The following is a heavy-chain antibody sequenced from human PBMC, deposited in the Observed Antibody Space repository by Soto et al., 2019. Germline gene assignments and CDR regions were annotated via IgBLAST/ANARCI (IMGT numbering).Heavy chain of an antibody. D-gene: IGHD2-2*01. CDR3: ARDAARYCSSTSCPYDY. Sequence: EVQLVESGGGLVKPGGSLRLSCAASGFTFSSYSMNWVRQAPGKGLGWVSSISSSSSFIYYADSVKGRFTISRDNAKNSLYLQMNSLRAEDTAVYYCARDAARYCSSTSCPYDYWGQGTLVTVSS. J-gene: IGHJ4*02. V-gene: IGHV3-21*01. CDR1: GFTFSSYS. CDR2: ISSSSSFI.